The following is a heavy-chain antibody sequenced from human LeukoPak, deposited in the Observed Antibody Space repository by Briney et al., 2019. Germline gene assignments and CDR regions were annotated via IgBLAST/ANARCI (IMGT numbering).Heavy chain of an antibody. J-gene: IGHJ3*02. V-gene: IGHV4-59*01. CDR3: ARDLGAFDI. CDR2: IYYSVST. Sequence: GLEWIGYIYYSVSTNYNPSLKSRVTISVDTSKNQFSLKLSSVTAADTAVYYCARDLGAFDIWGQGTMVTVSS.